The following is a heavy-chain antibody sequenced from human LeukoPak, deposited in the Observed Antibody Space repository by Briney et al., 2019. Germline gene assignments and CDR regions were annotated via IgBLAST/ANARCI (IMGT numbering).Heavy chain of an antibody. CDR1: GGTFSSYA. Sequence: GASVKVSCKAFGGTFSSYAVSWVRQAPGQGLEWMGGIIPIFGTANYAQKFQGRVTITADKSTSTAYMELSSLRSEDTAVYYCARARGDTAMDYYFDYWGQGTLVTVSS. CDR3: ARARGDTAMDYYFDY. V-gene: IGHV1-69*06. CDR2: IIPIFGTA. D-gene: IGHD5-18*01. J-gene: IGHJ4*02.